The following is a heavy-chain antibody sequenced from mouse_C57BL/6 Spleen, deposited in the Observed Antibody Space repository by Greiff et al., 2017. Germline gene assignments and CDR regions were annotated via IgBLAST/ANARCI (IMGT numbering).Heavy chain of an antibody. J-gene: IGHJ2*01. CDR1: GYTFTSYW. D-gene: IGHD1-1*01. Sequence: QVQLQQPGAELVRPGSSVKLSCKASGYTFTSYWMHWVKQRPLQGLEWIGNIDPSDSETHYNQKFKDKATLTVDKSSSTAYMQLSSLTSEDSAVYYCARTTYYSTSGDYFDYWGQGTTLTVSS. V-gene: IGHV1-52*01. CDR2: IDPSDSET. CDR3: ARTTYYSTSGDYFDY.